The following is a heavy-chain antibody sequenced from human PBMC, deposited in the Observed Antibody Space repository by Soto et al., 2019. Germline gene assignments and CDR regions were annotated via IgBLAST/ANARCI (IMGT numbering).Heavy chain of an antibody. CDR2: IYHSGST. Sequence: SETLSLTCAVSGGSISSSNWWSWVRQPPGKGLEWIGEIYHSGSTNYNPSLKSRVTISVDKSKNQFSLKLSSVTPDDTAVYYCVRLIGNSWLDTWGQGTLVTVSS. V-gene: IGHV4-4*02. J-gene: IGHJ5*02. CDR1: GGSISSSNW. D-gene: IGHD2-8*01. CDR3: VRLIGNSWLDT.